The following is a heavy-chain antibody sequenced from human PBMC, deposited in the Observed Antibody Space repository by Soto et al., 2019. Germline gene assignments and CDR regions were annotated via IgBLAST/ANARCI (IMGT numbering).Heavy chain of an antibody. Sequence: SVKVSCKASGGTFSTYTFSWVRQAPGQGLEWMGRIIPIFGTPYYAQKFQGRVTITADKSTSTVYMELSSLGSDDTAVYFCARGLECRGYCLDKPTWFGPWGQGTLVTVS. V-gene: IGHV1-69*06. CDR2: IIPIFGTP. J-gene: IGHJ5*02. CDR1: GGTFSTYT. CDR3: ARGLECRGYCLDKPTWFGP. D-gene: IGHD2-15*01.